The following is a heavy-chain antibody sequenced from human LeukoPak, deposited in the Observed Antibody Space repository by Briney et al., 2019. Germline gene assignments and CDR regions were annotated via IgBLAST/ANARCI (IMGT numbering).Heavy chain of an antibody. D-gene: IGHD4-11*01. CDR2: ISGSGGET. Sequence: GGSLRLSCAASGFAFSSYAMNWVRQAPGKGLEWISVISGSGGETYYAGSVKGRFTISRDNSKNTVYVELNSLGGDDTAVYYCAKGPNESSNYLFDYWGQGTLVTVSS. J-gene: IGHJ4*02. CDR3: AKGPNESSNYLFDY. CDR1: GFAFSSYA. V-gene: IGHV3-23*01.